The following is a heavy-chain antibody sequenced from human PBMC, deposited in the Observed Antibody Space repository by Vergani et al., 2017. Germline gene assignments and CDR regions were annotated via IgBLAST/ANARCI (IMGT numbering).Heavy chain of an antibody. D-gene: IGHD3-3*01. J-gene: IGHJ6*03. CDR2: ISSSSSTI. Sequence: EVQLVESGGGLVQPGGSLRLSCAASGFTFSSYSMNWVRQAPGKGLEWVSYISSSSSTIYYADSVKGRFTISRDNAKNSLYLQMNSLRAEDTAVYYCARDAQYYDFWSPAYYYMDVWGKGTTVTVSS. V-gene: IGHV3-48*04. CDR3: ARDAQYYDFWSPAYYYMDV. CDR1: GFTFSSYS.